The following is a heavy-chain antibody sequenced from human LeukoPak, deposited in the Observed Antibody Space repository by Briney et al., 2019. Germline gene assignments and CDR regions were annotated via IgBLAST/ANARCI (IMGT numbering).Heavy chain of an antibody. D-gene: IGHD6-19*01. CDR3: AAGDRNGWYFDY. J-gene: IGHJ4*02. CDR1: GFTFEDHG. Sequence: GGSLRLSCAASGFTFEDHGMSWVRKVPGKGVEGVSGINWNGGSTGYADSVKGRFTISRDNAKNSLYLQMNSLRAEDTALYYCAAGDRNGWYFDYWGQGTLVTVSS. CDR2: INWNGGST. V-gene: IGHV3-20*04.